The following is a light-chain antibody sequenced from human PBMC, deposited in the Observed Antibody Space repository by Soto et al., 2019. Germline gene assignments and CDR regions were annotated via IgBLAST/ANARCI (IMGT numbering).Light chain of an antibody. V-gene: IGLV1-44*01. CDR3: AVWDDSLKGPV. Sequence: QAVVTQPPSASGTPGQKVTISCSGSSSNIGSNTVNWYQHLPRTAPKLLIYRNDQRPSGVPDRFSGSKSDTSASLALSGLQSEDEADYYCAVWDDSLKGPVFGGGTKLTVL. CDR1: SSNIGSNT. J-gene: IGLJ3*02. CDR2: RND.